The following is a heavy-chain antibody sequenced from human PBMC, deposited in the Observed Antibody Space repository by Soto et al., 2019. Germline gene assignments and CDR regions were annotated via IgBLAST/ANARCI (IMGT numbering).Heavy chain of an antibody. CDR2: INPNSGGT. V-gene: IGHV1-2*04. J-gene: IGHJ6*03. D-gene: IGHD3-10*01. CDR1: GYTFTGYY. CDR3: ARGGKWSESSMVRGNYYYYYMDV. Sequence: ASVKVSCKASGYTFTGYYMHWVRQAPGQGLEWIGWINPNSGGTNYAQKFQGWVTMTRDTSISTAYMELSRLRSDDTAVYYCARGGKWSESSMVRGNYYYYYMDVWGKGTTVTVSS.